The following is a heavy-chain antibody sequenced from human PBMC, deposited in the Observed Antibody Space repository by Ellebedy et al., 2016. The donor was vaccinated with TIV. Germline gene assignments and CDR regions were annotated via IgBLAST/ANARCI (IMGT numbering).Heavy chain of an antibody. CDR2: ISYDGSNK. V-gene: IGHV3-30-3*01. Sequence: GESLKISCAASGFTFSSYAMHWVRQAPGKGLEWVAVISYDGSNKYYADSVKGRFTISRDNSKNTLYLQMNSLRAEDTAVYYCARVAAVAGRGMWYFDYWGQGTLVTVSS. J-gene: IGHJ4*02. CDR3: ARVAAVAGRGMWYFDY. D-gene: IGHD6-19*01. CDR1: GFTFSSYA.